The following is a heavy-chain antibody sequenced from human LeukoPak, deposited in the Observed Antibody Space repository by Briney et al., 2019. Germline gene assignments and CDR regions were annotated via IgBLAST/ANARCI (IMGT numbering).Heavy chain of an antibody. D-gene: IGHD4-11*01. J-gene: IGHJ4*02. CDR3: ARGDKDYSNYPGY. Sequence: PGRSLRLSCAASGFTFSSYGMHWVRQAPGKRLEWVAVIWYDGSNKYYADSVKGRFTISRDNSKNTLYLQMNSLRAEDTAVYYCARGDKDYSNYPGYWGQGTLVTVSS. CDR1: GFTFSSYG. V-gene: IGHV3-33*01. CDR2: IWYDGSNK.